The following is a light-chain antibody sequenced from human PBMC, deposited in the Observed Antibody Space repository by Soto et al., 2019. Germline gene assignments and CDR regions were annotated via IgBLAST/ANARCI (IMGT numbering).Light chain of an antibody. CDR3: QQRSNWPLT. Sequence: EVVLTQSPATLSLSPGERATFSCRPSQSVGRALAWYQQKPGQAPRLLIYDASNRATAIPARFSGSGSGTGFTLTISSLEPEDFAVYYCQQRSNWPLTFGGGTKVEIK. CDR1: QSVGRA. CDR2: DAS. J-gene: IGKJ4*01. V-gene: IGKV3-11*01.